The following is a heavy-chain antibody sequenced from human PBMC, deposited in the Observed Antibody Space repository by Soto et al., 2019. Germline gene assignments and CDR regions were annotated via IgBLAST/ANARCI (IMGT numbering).Heavy chain of an antibody. Sequence: GGSLRLSCAASGFTFSSYGMHWGRQAPGKALEWVAVIWYDGSNKYYADSVKGRFTISRDNSKNTLHLQMKSLRAEDTAVYYCARAITMVRGVDAFDIWGQGSMVTVSS. CDR1: GFTFSSYG. D-gene: IGHD3-10*01. V-gene: IGHV3-33*01. CDR2: IWYDGSNK. J-gene: IGHJ3*02. CDR3: ARAITMVRGVDAFDI.